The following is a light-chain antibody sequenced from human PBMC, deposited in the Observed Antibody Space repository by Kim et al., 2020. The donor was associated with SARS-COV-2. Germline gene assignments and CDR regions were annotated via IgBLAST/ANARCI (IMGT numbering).Light chain of an antibody. J-gene: IGKJ1*01. V-gene: IGKV1-5*01. CDR1: QSISTW. Sequence: ASLGDRVTITCRASQSISTWLAWYQQKPGKAPNLLIYDASTLQSGVPSRFSGSASGTEFSLTITGLQPDDSATYYCQQYTSKSRTFGQGTKVDIK. CDR3: QQYTSKSRT. CDR2: DAS.